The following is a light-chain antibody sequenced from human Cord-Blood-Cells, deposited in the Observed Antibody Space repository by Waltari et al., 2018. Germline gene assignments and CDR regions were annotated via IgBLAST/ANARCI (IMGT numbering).Light chain of an antibody. CDR3: QQYGSSPYT. CDR1: QSVSSSY. Sequence: GTLSLSPGERATLSCRASQSVSSSYLAWYQQKPGQAPRLLIYGASTRATGIPDRFSGSGSGTDFTLTISRLEPEDFAVYYCQQYGSSPYTFGQGTKLEIK. J-gene: IGKJ2*01. V-gene: IGKV3-20*01. CDR2: GAS.